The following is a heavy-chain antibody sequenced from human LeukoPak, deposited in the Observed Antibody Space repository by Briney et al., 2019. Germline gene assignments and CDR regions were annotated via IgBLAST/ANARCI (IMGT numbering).Heavy chain of an antibody. J-gene: IGHJ6*02. Sequence: ASVKVSCKASGYTFTSYGISWVRQAPGQGLEWMGWISAYNGNTNYAQKLQGRVTMTTDTSTSTAYMELRSLRSDDTAVYYCAVNFWSGYYPYYYGMGVWGQGTTVTVSS. CDR3: AVNFWSGYYPYYYGMGV. D-gene: IGHD3-3*01. CDR2: ISAYNGNT. CDR1: GYTFTSYG. V-gene: IGHV1-18*01.